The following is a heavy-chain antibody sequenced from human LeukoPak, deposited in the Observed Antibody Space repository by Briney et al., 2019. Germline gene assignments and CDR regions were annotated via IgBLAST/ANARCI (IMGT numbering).Heavy chain of an antibody. V-gene: IGHV3-43D*03. D-gene: IGHD3-10*01. Sequence: GGSLRLSCAASGFTFDDYVMHWVRQAPGKGLEGVSPISWDGGSTYYADSVKGRFTISRDNSKHSLYLQMNSLRAEDTALYYSAKDYGSGSPYVFDYWGQGTLVTVSS. CDR2: ISWDGGST. J-gene: IGHJ4*02. CDR3: AKDYGSGSPYVFDY. CDR1: GFTFDDYV.